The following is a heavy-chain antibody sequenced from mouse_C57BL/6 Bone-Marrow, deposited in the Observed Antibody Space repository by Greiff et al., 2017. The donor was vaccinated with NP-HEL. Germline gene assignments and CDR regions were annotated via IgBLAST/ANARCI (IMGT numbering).Heavy chain of an antibody. Sequence: EVNVVESGGDLVKPGGSLKLSCAASGFTFSSYGMSWVRQTPDKRLEWVATISSGGSYTYYPDSVKGRFNISRDNAKNTLYLQMSSLKSEDTAMYYCATGGPYWYFDVWGTGTTVTVSS. CDR3: ATGGPYWYFDV. D-gene: IGHD3-1*01. V-gene: IGHV5-6*01. CDR1: GFTFSSYG. CDR2: ISSGGSYT. J-gene: IGHJ1*03.